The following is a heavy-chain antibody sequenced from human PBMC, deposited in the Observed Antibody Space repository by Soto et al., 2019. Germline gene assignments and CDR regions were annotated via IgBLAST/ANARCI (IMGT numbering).Heavy chain of an antibody. J-gene: IGHJ6*02. Sequence: GGSLRLSCAAPGFTFSSYEMNWVRQAPGEGLEWVSYISSSGSTIYYADSVKGRFTISRDNAKNSLYLQMNSLRAEDTAVYYCARGCSSTSCYMHYYYGMDVWGQGTTVTVSS. V-gene: IGHV3-48*03. CDR3: ARGCSSTSCYMHYYYGMDV. CDR2: ISSSGSTI. D-gene: IGHD2-2*02. CDR1: GFTFSSYE.